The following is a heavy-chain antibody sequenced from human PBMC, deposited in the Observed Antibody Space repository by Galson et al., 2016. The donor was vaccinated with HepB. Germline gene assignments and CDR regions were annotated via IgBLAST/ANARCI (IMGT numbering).Heavy chain of an antibody. J-gene: IGHJ3*01. Sequence: TLSLTCTVSGGSISSGGYYWGWIRQHPGKGLEWIGYIYYSGSTYYTPSLKSRITISVDTSKNQFSLKLSSVTAADTAVYYCARGLVLLWFRKPDASDFWGQGTMVTVSS. CDR3: ARGLVLLWFRKPDASDF. CDR1: GGSISSGGYY. CDR2: IYYSGST. V-gene: IGHV4-31*03. D-gene: IGHD3-10*01.